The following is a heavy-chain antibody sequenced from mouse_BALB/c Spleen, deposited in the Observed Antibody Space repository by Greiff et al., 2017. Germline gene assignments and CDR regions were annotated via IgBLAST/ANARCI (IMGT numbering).Heavy chain of an antibody. V-gene: IGHV5-6-2*01. Sequence: EVKVVESGGGLVKLGGSLKLSCAASGFTFSSYYMSWVRQTPEKRLELVAAINSNGGSTYYPDTVKGRFTISRDNAKNTLYLQMSSLKSEDTALYYCARRIYYDTGNAMDYWGQGTSVTVSS. D-gene: IGHD2-4*01. J-gene: IGHJ4*01. CDR3: ARRIYYDTGNAMDY. CDR2: INSNGGST. CDR1: GFTFSSYY.